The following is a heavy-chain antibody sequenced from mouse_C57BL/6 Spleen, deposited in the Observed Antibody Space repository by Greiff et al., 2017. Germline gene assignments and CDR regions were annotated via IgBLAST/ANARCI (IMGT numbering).Heavy chain of an antibody. D-gene: IGHD2-1*01. Sequence: QVQLQQPGAELVKPGASVKLSCKASGYTFTSYWMHWVKQRPGQGLEWIGMIHPNSGSTNYNEKFKSKATLTVDKSSSTAYMQLSSLTSEDSAVYYCARGGAYGNQYYYAMDYWGQGTSVTVSS. V-gene: IGHV1-64*01. CDR3: ARGGAYGNQYYYAMDY. J-gene: IGHJ4*01. CDR2: IHPNSGST. CDR1: GYTFTSYW.